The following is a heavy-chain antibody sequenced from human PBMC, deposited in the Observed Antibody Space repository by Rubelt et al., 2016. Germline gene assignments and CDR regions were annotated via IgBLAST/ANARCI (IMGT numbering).Heavy chain of an antibody. V-gene: IGHV3-23*04. CDR3: AKWVGWAYGMDV. CDR1: GFTFNSYA. Sequence: EVQLVASGGGLVQPGGSLRLSCAASGFTFNSYAMSWVRQAPGKGLEWVSGISGSGGSTYYADSVTGRFTIPRDNSKNTLYLQMNSLRAEYTAIYYCAKWVGWAYGMDVWGQGTTVTVSS. D-gene: IGHD1-26*01. CDR2: ISGSGGST. J-gene: IGHJ6*02.